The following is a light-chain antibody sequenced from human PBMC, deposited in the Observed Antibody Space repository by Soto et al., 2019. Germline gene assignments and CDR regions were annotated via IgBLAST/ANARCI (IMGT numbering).Light chain of an antibody. CDR3: CPWAATSTYV. J-gene: IGLJ1*01. CDR2: GVS. CDR1: SSDVGSYNL. V-gene: IGLV2-23*02. Sequence: QSALTQPASVSGSPGQSITISCTGTSSDVGSYNLVSWYQQHPGKAPKLLIYGVSERPSGVPDRFSCSKSGSTASLTFFGLRAEDEADFSCCPWAATSTYVSGTGTKVPVL.